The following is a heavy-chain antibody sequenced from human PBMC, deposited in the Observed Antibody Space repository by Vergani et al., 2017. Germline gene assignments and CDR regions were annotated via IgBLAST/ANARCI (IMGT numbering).Heavy chain of an antibody. CDR3: AKDYQYSSSSDESPNWFDP. J-gene: IGHJ5*02. D-gene: IGHD6-6*01. CDR1: GFTFSSYS. Sequence: EVQLVESGGGLVKPGGSLRLSCAASGFTFSSYSMNWVRQAPGKGLEWVSSISSSSSYIYYADSVKGRFTISRDNAKNSLYLQMNSLRAEDTAVYYCAKDYQYSSSSDESPNWFDPWGQGTLVTVSS. V-gene: IGHV3-21*01. CDR2: ISSSSSYI.